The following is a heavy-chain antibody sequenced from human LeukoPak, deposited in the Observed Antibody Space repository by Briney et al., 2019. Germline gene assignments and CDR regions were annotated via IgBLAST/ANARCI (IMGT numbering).Heavy chain of an antibody. CDR3: ATTYCGGNCYIIEYYFDY. D-gene: IGHD2-21*01. Sequence: KPSETLSLNCAVSGYSISSGYYWGWIRQPPRKGLEWVGSIYHSGSTYYNPSLKSRVTISVDTSRNQFSLKLSSVTAADTAVYYCATTYCGGNCYIIEYYFDYWGQGILVTVSS. CDR2: IYHSGST. J-gene: IGHJ4*02. V-gene: IGHV4-38-2*01. CDR1: GYSISSGYY.